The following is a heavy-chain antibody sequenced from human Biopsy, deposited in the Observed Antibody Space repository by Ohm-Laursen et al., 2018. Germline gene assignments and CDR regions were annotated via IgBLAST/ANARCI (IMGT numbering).Heavy chain of an antibody. J-gene: IGHJ6*02. CDR2: INQSGST. CDR1: GESSSGYF. V-gene: IGHV4-34*01. Sequence: SLTCAVNGESSSGYFWNWIRQPPGKGLEWIGEINQSGSTKYNPSLKRRAALSADSSNSQFSLRLTSVTAADTAIYYCARGSGYFKLDVWGQGTTVTVSS. D-gene: IGHD5-12*01. CDR3: ARGSGYFKLDV.